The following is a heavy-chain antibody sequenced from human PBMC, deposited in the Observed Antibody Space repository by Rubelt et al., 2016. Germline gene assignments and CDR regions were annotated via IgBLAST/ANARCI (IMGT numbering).Heavy chain of an antibody. CDR3: ARHDTGSFLFDF. D-gene: IGHD1-26*01. J-gene: IGHJ4*02. V-gene: IGHV4-34*01. Sequence: QVQLQQWGAGLVKPSETLSLTCAGYGGYFSGYSWTWIRQPPGKGLEWRGGIDHSGKTDYIPSLKGRVSISVETSKKPISLKMSSVTAADTAVYYCARHDTGSFLFDFWGQGTPVTVSS. CDR2: IDHSGKT. CDR1: GGYFSGYS.